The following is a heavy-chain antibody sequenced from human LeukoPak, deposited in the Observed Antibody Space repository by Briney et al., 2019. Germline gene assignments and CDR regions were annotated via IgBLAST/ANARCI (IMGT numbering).Heavy chain of an antibody. J-gene: IGHJ4*02. CDR3: ARDRDYYDSSAGFDY. D-gene: IGHD3-22*01. V-gene: IGHV1-46*01. CDR2: INPSGGST. Sequence: ASVKVSCKASGYTFTSYYMHWVRQAPGQGLEWMGIINPSGGSTSYAQKFQGRVTMTRDMSTSTVYMELSSLRSEDTAVYYCARDRDYYDSSAGFDYWGQGTLVTVSS. CDR1: GYTFTSYY.